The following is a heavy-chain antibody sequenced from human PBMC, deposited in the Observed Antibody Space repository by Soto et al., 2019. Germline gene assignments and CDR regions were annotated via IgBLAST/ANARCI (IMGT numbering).Heavy chain of an antibody. CDR2: SGGSGGST. D-gene: IGHD3-9*01. J-gene: IGHJ5*02. Sequence: VQLLESGGGLVQPGGSLRLSCTTSGFTFSSYAMSWVRQAPGTGLEWVSGMSASGGSGGSTYYADSVKGRFTISTDNTKNMVYLQMNALRAEDTAVYYCASPYDTHTGWFDTWGQGTLVIVSS. CDR1: GFTFSSYA. V-gene: IGHV3-23*01. CDR3: ASPYDTHTGWFDT.